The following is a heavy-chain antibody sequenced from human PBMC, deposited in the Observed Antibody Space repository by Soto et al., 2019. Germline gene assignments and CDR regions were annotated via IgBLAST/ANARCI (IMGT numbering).Heavy chain of an antibody. V-gene: IGHV4-34*01. CDR1: GGSFSGYY. CDR2: INHSGIT. J-gene: IGHJ6*02. D-gene: IGHD2-2*03. Sequence: QVQLQQWGAGLLKPSETLSLTCVVNGGSFSGYYWSLVRLPPGKGLEWIGEINHSGITDSNPSLKRRVTISVDGSRNQFSLNLTSVASADTAVYFCARARSSVPSRRGIGYYGMDVWGQGTTVNVAS. CDR3: ARARSSVPSRRGIGYYGMDV.